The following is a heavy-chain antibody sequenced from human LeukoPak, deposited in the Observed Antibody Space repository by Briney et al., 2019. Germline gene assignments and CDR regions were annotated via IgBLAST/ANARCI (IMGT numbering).Heavy chain of an antibody. Sequence: PSETLSLTCAVYGGSFSGYYWSWIRQPPGKGLEWIGEINHSGSTNYNPSLKSRVTISVDTSKNQFSLKLSSVTAADTAVYYCAVRGVHWFDPWGQGTLATVSS. CDR2: INHSGST. J-gene: IGHJ5*02. CDR1: GGSFSGYY. CDR3: AVRGVHWFDP. V-gene: IGHV4-34*01. D-gene: IGHD2-8*01.